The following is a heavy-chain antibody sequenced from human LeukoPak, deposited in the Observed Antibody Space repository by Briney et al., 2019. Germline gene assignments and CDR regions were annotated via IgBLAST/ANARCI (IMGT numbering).Heavy chain of an antibody. Sequence: GASVKVSCKSSGYTFTTYGITWVRQAPGQGLEWMGWISGFNGNTKSAQNLQGRLTMTIDTSTTTAYMELRSLRSDDTAVYYCARRSISSWYDYFDSWGQGTLVTVSS. CDR3: ARRSISSWYDYFDS. D-gene: IGHD6-13*01. V-gene: IGHV1-18*01. CDR2: ISGFNGNT. J-gene: IGHJ4*02. CDR1: GYTFTTYG.